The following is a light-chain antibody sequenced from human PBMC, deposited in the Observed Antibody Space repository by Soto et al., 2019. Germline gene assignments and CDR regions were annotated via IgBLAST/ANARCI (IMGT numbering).Light chain of an antibody. J-gene: IGKJ5*01. V-gene: IGKV3-11*01. CDR3: QQRSNWQVT. CDR2: DAS. Sequence: EIVLTQSPVTLSLSPGERATLSFMASQSVSTYLAWYQQKPGQAPRLLIYDASNRATGIPARFSGSGSGTDFTLTISSLEPEDFAVYYCQQRSNWQVTFGQGTRLEIK. CDR1: QSVSTY.